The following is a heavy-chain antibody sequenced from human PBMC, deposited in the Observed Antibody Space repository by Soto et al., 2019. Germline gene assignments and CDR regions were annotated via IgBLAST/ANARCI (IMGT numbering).Heavy chain of an antibody. D-gene: IGHD1-26*01. CDR1: GASTVSHYH. V-gene: IGHV4-31*02. Sequence: QVQLQESGPGLVKPSQTLSLTCSVSGASTVSHYHWTWILQPPGKGLEWMGYIFNSGTTFYNPSRTSRLSISMDTSGNHFSLELRSVTAADTAVYYCALALGPTTGLDYWGQGTLVTVSS. CDR3: ALALGPTTGLDY. CDR2: IFNSGTT. J-gene: IGHJ4*02.